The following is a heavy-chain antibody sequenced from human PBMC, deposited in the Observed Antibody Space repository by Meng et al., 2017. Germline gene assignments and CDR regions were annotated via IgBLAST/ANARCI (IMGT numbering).Heavy chain of an antibody. CDR2: ITPDGTMT. V-gene: IGHV3-74*01. J-gene: IGHJ5*02. CDR1: RFTFRNYW. Sequence: EVHRGEFGGCSVQSEGYLRASGTASRFTFRNYWLHWVRQAPGKGLVWVSRITPDGTMTVYADSVKGRFTISRDNAKNTLYLQMNSLRSDDTAVYYCARSDWFDPWGQGTLVTVSS. CDR3: ARSDWFDP.